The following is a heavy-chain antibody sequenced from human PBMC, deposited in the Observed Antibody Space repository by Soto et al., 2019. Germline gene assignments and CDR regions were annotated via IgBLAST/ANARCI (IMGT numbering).Heavy chain of an antibody. J-gene: IGHJ4*02. CDR1: GGSISSGGYY. CDR2: IYYSGST. D-gene: IGHD6-19*01. V-gene: IGHV4-31*03. CDR3: ARVGSLAGKVGFDY. Sequence: SETLSLTCTVSGGSISSGGYYWSWIRQHPGKGLEWIGYIYYSGSTYYNPSLKSRVTISVDTSKNQFSLKLSSVTAADTAVYYCARVGSLAGKVGFDYWGQGTLVTVSS.